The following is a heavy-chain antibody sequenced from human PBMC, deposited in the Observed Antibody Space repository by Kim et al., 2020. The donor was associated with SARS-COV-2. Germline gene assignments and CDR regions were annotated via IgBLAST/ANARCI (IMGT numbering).Heavy chain of an antibody. D-gene: IGHD5-18*01. CDR3: ARENSYGLPYYYYYGMDV. Sequence: SETLSLTCTVSGGSISSSSYYWGWIRQPPGKGLEWIGSIYYSGSTYYNPSLKSRVTISVDTSKNQFSLKLSSVTAADTAVYYCARENSYGLPYYYYYGMDVWGQGTTVTVSS. CDR1: GGSISSSSYY. J-gene: IGHJ6*02. CDR2: IYYSGST. V-gene: IGHV4-39*07.